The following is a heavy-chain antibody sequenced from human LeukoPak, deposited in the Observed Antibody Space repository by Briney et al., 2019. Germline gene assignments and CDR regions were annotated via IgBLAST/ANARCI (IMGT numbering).Heavy chain of an antibody. CDR2: ICYSGST. Sequence: PSETLSLTCTVSGGSISSGGYYWSWIRQHPGKGLEWIGYICYSGSTYYNPSLKSRVTISVDTSKNQFSLKLSSVTAADTAVYYCARGKRRIDYYDSSAPEDYWGQGTLVTVSS. CDR1: GGSISSGGYY. D-gene: IGHD3-22*01. J-gene: IGHJ4*02. CDR3: ARGKRRIDYYDSSAPEDY. V-gene: IGHV4-31*03.